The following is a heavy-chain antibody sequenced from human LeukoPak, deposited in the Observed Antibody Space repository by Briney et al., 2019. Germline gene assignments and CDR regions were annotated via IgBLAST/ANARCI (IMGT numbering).Heavy chain of an antibody. J-gene: IGHJ6*02. CDR3: AGVRVNSGGYSYYSGIAV. CDR2: LYTSGST. D-gene: IGHD1-26*01. Sequence: SETLSLTCTVSGGSISTYFWSWIRQPAGKGLEWIGRLYTSGSTNYNPSLKSRLTMSADTSKNQFSLNLRSVTAADTAIYYCAGVRVNSGGYSYYSGIAVGAQGPAVPVPS. CDR1: GGSISTYF. V-gene: IGHV4-4*07.